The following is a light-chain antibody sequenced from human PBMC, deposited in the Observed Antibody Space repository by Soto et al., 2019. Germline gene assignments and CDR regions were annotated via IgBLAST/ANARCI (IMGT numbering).Light chain of an antibody. CDR2: DAS. CDR1: QSVSSY. CDR3: QQRSSWPGT. Sequence: EIVLTQSPATLSLSLGERATLSCRASQSVSSYLAWFQQKPGQAPRLLIYDASNRATGVPARFSGRGSGTDFTLTISSLEPEDFAVYYCQQRSSWPGTFGQGTRLEIK. J-gene: IGKJ5*01. V-gene: IGKV3-11*01.